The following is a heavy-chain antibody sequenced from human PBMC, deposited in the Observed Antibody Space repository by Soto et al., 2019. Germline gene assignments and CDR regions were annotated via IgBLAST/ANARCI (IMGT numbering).Heavy chain of an antibody. Sequence: ASVKVSCKASGYTFTSYGISWVRQAPGQGLEWMGWISAYNGNTNYAQKLQGRVTMTTDTSTSTAYMELRSLRSDDTAVDYCARGVFLVPAAMEKQNYYYGMDVWGQGTTVTVSS. V-gene: IGHV1-18*01. D-gene: IGHD2-2*01. CDR3: ARGVFLVPAAMEKQNYYYGMDV. J-gene: IGHJ6*02. CDR1: GYTFTSYG. CDR2: ISAYNGNT.